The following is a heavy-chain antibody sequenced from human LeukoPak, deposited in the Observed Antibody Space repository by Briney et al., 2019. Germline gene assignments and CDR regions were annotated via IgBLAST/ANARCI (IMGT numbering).Heavy chain of an antibody. J-gene: IGHJ3*02. V-gene: IGHV4-34*01. Sequence: PSETLSLTCAVSGGSFSGYYWSWIRQPPGKGLEWIGEINHSGSTNYNPSLKSRVTISVDTSKNQFSLKLSSVTAADTAVYYCVISSSWYRDAFDIWGQGTMVTVSS. D-gene: IGHD6-13*01. CDR2: INHSGST. CDR3: VISSSWYRDAFDI. CDR1: GGSFSGYY.